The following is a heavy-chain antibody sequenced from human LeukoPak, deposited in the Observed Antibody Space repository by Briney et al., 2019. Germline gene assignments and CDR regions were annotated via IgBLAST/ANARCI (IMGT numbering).Heavy chain of an antibody. CDR3: ARDGDGYNKGYFDY. Sequence: PSETLSLTCTVSGGSISSYYWSWIRQPPGKGLEWIGYIYYSGSTNYNPSLKSRVTISVDTSKNQFSLKLSSVTAADTAVYYCARDGDGYNKGYFDYWGQGTLVTVSS. CDR1: GGSISSYY. J-gene: IGHJ4*02. V-gene: IGHV4-59*01. CDR2: IYYSGST. D-gene: IGHD5-24*01.